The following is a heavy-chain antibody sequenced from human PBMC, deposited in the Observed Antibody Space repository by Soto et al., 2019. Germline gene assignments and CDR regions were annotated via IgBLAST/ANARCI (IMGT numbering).Heavy chain of an antibody. J-gene: IGHJ4*02. V-gene: IGHV4-59*01. Sequence: SETLSLTCTVSGGSISSYYWSWIRQPPGKGLEWIGYIYYSGSTNYNPSLKSRVTISVDTSKNQFSLKLSSVAAADTAVYYCARDRYYDSSGYYYFDYWGQGTLVTVSS. CDR2: IYYSGST. CDR3: ARDRYYDSSGYYYFDY. CDR1: GGSISSYY. D-gene: IGHD3-22*01.